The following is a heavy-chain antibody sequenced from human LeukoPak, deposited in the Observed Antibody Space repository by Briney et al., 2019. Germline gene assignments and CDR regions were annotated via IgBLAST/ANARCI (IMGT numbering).Heavy chain of an antibody. J-gene: IGHJ3*02. CDR3: AREWELRFAFDI. CDR2: INPNSGGT. Sequence: GASVKVSCKASGYTFTGYYMRWVRQAPGQGLEWMGRINPNSGGTNYAQKFQGRVTMTRDTSISTAYMELSRLRSDDTAVYYCAREWELRFAFDIWGQGTMVTVSS. V-gene: IGHV1-2*06. CDR1: GYTFTGYY. D-gene: IGHD1-26*01.